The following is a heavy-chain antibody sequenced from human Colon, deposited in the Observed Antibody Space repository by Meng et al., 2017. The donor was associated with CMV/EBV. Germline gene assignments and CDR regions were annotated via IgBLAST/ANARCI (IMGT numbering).Heavy chain of an antibody. CDR2: INTDGSTT. CDR1: GFTFSSKG. Sequence: EVQLVESGGGLVQPGGSLRLYCAASGFTFSSKGMHWVRQGPGKGLVWVSRINTDGSTTYYADSVKGRFTISRDNAKNTLYLQMNSLRAEDTAVYYCASRDYWGQGTLVTVSS. J-gene: IGHJ4*02. CDR3: ASRDY. V-gene: IGHV3-74*01.